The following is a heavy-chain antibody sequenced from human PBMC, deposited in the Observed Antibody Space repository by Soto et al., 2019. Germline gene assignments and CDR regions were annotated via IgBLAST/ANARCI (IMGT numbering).Heavy chain of an antibody. D-gene: IGHD3-3*01. CDR2: IYWDDAK. J-gene: IGHJ2*01. CDR1: GFSLSTSGVG. Sequence: QITLKESGPTLVKPTQTLTLTCTFSGFSLSTSGVGVGWIRQPPGKALEWLALIYWDDAKRYSPSLNSSLTITKDTSKNQVVLTMTNMDPVDTATYYCAHTPKVTIFGAYWYFDLWGRGTLVTVSS. V-gene: IGHV2-5*02. CDR3: AHTPKVTIFGAYWYFDL.